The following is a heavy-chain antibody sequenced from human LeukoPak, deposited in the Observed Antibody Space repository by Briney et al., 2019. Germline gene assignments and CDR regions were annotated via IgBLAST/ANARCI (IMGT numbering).Heavy chain of an antibody. J-gene: IGHJ4*02. CDR3: AKDLSFLGYFFDY. V-gene: IGHV3-23*01. CDR1: GFTLSNYS. Sequence: PGGSLRLSCAGSGFTLSNYSMNWVRQAPGKGLEWVSAISARGGSPYYADSVKGRFNISRDNSKNTLYLQMNTLRAEDTAVYYCAKDLSFLGYFFDYWGQGTLVTVSS. CDR2: ISARGGSP. D-gene: IGHD3-3*01.